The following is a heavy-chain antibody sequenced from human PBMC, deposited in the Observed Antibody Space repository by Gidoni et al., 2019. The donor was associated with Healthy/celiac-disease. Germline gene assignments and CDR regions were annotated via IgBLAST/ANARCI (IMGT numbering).Heavy chain of an antibody. D-gene: IGHD6-13*01. CDR1: GFTFSRYA. CDR2: MSGSGGST. Sequence: EVQLFESGGGLVQPGGSLRLSCAASGFTFSRYAMSWVRQAPGKGLCWVSAMSGSGGSTYYADSGKGRFTISRDNSKNTRYLQMNSLRAEDTAVYYCAKEGSSSWSTGYGMDVWGQGTTVTVSS. V-gene: IGHV3-23*01. CDR3: AKEGSSSWSTGYGMDV. J-gene: IGHJ6*02.